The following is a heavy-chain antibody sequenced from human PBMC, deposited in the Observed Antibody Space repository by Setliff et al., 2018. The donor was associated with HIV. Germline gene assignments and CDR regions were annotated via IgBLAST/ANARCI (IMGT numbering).Heavy chain of an antibody. CDR2: FDSTGSP. CDR1: GDSVSSSPYY. D-gene: IGHD3-10*01. J-gene: IGHJ5*02. CDR3: ARDRHYSGLGSYGP. V-gene: IGHV4-61*10. Sequence: PEETLSLTCSVSGDSVSSSPYYWSWIRQPAGKGLEWIGRFDSTGSPDYNPSLKSRVTISIDTSRNQFSLRLTSVTAEDTAVYYCARDRHYSGLGSYGPWGPGTLVTVSS.